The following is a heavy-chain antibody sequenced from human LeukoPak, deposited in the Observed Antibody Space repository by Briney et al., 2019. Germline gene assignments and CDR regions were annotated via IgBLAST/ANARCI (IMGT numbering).Heavy chain of an antibody. CDR3: ARFTIFGGFDP. V-gene: IGHV4-39*01. D-gene: IGHD3-3*01. Sequence: SETLSLTCSVSGASIRSSISYWGWIRQPPGKGLEWIGSINYSGNTYYNPSLKGRVTISVDTSKNQFSLKLNSVTAADTAVYYCARFTIFGGFDPWGQGTLVTVSS. CDR2: INYSGNT. J-gene: IGHJ5*02. CDR1: GASIRSSISY.